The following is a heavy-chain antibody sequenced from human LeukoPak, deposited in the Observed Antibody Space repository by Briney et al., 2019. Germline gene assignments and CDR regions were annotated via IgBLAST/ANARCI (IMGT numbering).Heavy chain of an antibody. Sequence: GASVKVSCKASGYTFTSYYMHWVRQAPGRGLEWMGIINPSGGSTSYAQKFQGRVTMTRDTSISTAYMELSRLRSDDTAVYYCARGTHLRYSGYDEAFDIWGQGTMVTVSS. CDR2: INPSGGST. D-gene: IGHD5-12*01. CDR3: ARGTHLRYSGYDEAFDI. CDR1: GYTFTSYY. J-gene: IGHJ3*02. V-gene: IGHV1-46*01.